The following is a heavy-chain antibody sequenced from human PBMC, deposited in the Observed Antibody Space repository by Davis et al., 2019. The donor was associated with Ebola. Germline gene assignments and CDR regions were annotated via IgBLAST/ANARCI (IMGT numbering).Heavy chain of an antibody. D-gene: IGHD2-15*01. CDR1: GYKLTSYA. Sequence: ASVKVSCNASGYKLTSYAMNWVRQAPGQGLEWMGSINSNTGNPTYAQGFTGRFVFSLDTSASTAYLQISSLRPEDTAVYYCTRVRVVVSCLVCGRWFYPWGQGTLVTVSS. CDR2: INSNTGNP. J-gene: IGHJ5*02. V-gene: IGHV7-4-1*02. CDR3: TRVRVVVSCLVCGRWFYP.